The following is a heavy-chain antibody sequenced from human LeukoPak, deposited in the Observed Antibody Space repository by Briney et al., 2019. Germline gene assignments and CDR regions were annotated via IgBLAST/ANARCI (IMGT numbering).Heavy chain of an antibody. J-gene: IGHJ6*03. D-gene: IGHD3-10*01. Sequence: SETLSLTCTVSGGSISNYYWSWIRQPPGKGLEWIGYVYYSGSPNIYYSGSTNYNPSLKSRVTMSVDTSKNQFSLKLSSVTAADTAVYYCARDRPLWFGELFIPGGDYYYMDVWGKGTTVTISS. CDR3: ARDRPLWFGELFIPGGDYYYMDV. CDR1: GGSISNYY. V-gene: IGHV4-59*12. CDR2: VYYSGSPNIYYSGST.